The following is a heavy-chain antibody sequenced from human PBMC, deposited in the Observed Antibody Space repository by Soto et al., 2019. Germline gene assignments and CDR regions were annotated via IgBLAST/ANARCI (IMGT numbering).Heavy chain of an antibody. CDR2: IWYDGSNK. D-gene: IGHD1-1*01. CDR3: ARVKGTPPGTLYGGDGMDV. Sequence: GGSLRLSCAASGFTFSSYGMHWVRQAPGKGLEWVAVIWYDGSNKYYADSVKGRFTISRDNSKNTLYLQMNSLRAEDTAVYYCARVKGTPPGTLYGGDGMDVWGQGTTVTVSS. V-gene: IGHV3-33*01. J-gene: IGHJ6*02. CDR1: GFTFSSYG.